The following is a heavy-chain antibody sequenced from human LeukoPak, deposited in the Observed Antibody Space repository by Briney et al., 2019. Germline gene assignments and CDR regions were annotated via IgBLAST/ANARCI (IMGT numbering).Heavy chain of an antibody. D-gene: IGHD5-18*01. CDR2: ISGSDDST. V-gene: IGHV3-23*01. Sequence: GGSLRLSCAASGFTFSSYAMSWVRQAPGKGLEWVSAISGSDDSTYYADSVKGRFTISRDNSKNTLYLQMNSLRAEDTAVYYCAKAPLDTATGNMYYFDYGGQGTLVTVSS. CDR3: AKAPLDTATGNMYYFDY. J-gene: IGHJ4*02. CDR1: GFTFSSYA.